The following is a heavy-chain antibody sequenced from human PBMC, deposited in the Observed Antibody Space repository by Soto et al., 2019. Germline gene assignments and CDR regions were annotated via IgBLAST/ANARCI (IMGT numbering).Heavy chain of an antibody. CDR3: ARVFGYCGGDCYSDPFDY. Sequence: GASVKVSCKASGDTFTSYYMHWVRQAPGQGLEWMGIINPSGGSTSYAQKFQGRVTMTRDTSTSTVYMELSSLRSEDTAVYYCARVFGYCGGDCYSDPFDYWGQGTLVTVSS. CDR1: GDTFTSYY. CDR2: INPSGGST. J-gene: IGHJ4*02. V-gene: IGHV1-46*01. D-gene: IGHD2-21*02.